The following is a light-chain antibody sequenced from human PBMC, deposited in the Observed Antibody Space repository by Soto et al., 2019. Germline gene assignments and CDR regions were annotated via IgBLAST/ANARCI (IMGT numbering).Light chain of an antibody. CDR1: SSHIGANSD. Sequence: QSVLTQPPSVSGAPGQRITISCTGSSSHIGANSDVHWYQQLPGTAPKLLIYGNSNRPSGVPDRFSGSKSGTSASLVITGLQAEDEADYYCQSYDSSLSGPNVFGTGTKLTVL. J-gene: IGLJ1*01. CDR2: GNS. V-gene: IGLV1-40*01. CDR3: QSYDSSLSGPNV.